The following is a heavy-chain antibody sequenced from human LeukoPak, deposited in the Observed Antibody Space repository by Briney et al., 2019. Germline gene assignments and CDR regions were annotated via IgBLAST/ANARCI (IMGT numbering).Heavy chain of an antibody. CDR3: ARDHYYDSRAFDI. Sequence: SETLSLTCAVYGGSFSGYYWSWIRQPPGKGLEWIGYIYYSGSTNYNPSLKSRVTISVDTSKNQFSLKLSSVTAADTAVYYCARDHYYDSRAFDIWGQGTMVTVSS. CDR1: GGSFSGYY. CDR2: IYYSGST. V-gene: IGHV4-59*01. J-gene: IGHJ3*02. D-gene: IGHD3-22*01.